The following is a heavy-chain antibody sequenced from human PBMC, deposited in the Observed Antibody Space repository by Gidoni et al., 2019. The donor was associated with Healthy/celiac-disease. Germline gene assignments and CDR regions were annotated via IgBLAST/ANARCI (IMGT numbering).Heavy chain of an antibody. J-gene: IGHJ4*02. V-gene: IGHV3-33*01. CDR3: AREKQWLVGGGYFDY. CDR2: IWYDGSNK. Sequence: QVQLVESGGGVVQPGRSLRLSCAASGFTFSSYGMHWVRQAPGKGLEWVAVIWYDGSNKYYADSVKGRFTISRDNSKNTLYLQMNSLRAEDTAVYYCAREKQWLVGGGYFDYWGQGTLVTVSS. D-gene: IGHD6-19*01. CDR1: GFTFSSYG.